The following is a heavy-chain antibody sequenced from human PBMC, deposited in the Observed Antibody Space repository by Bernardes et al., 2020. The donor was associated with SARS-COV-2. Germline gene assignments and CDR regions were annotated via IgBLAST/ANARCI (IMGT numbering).Heavy chain of an antibody. CDR1: GGSFSGFY. D-gene: IGHD1-20*01. Sequence: SETLSLTRAVYGGSFSGFYWSWIRQPPGKGLEWIGEIDHSGSTNYNPSLNSRVTISIDTSKNQFSLKVSSVTAADTAVYYCARGLDRDYTFLKYITTDVWGQGTTVTVFS. J-gene: IGHJ6*02. CDR2: IDHSGST. CDR3: ARGLDRDYTFLKYITTDV. V-gene: IGHV4-34*01.